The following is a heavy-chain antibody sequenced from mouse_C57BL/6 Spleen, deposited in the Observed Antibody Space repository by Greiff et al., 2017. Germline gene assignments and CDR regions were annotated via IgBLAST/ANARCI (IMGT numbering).Heavy chain of an antibody. V-gene: IGHV1-62-2*01. CDR2: FYPGSGSI. J-gene: IGHJ2*01. CDR3: ARHEGYDYDEGYYFDY. D-gene: IGHD2-4*01. CDR1: GYTFTEYT. Sequence: QVQLKESGAELVKPGASVKLSCKASGYTFTEYTIHWVKQRSGQGLEWIGWFYPGSGSIKYNEKFKDKATLTADKSSSTVYMELSRLTSEDSAVYFCARHEGYDYDEGYYFDYWGQGTTLTVSS.